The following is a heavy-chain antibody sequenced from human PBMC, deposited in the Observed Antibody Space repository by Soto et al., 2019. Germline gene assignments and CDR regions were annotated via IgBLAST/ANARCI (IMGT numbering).Heavy chain of an antibody. V-gene: IGHV4-59*01. Sequence: ETLSLTCTVSGGSISSYYWSWIRQPPGKGLEWIGYIYYSGSTNYNPSLKSRVTISVDTSKNQFSLKLSSVTAADTALYYCXXXKQXXXXSSXXYXXQXTXXXVXS. J-gene: IGHJ4*02. CDR1: GGSISSYY. D-gene: IGHD3-16*02. CDR2: IYYSGST. CDR3: XXXKQXXXXSSXXY.